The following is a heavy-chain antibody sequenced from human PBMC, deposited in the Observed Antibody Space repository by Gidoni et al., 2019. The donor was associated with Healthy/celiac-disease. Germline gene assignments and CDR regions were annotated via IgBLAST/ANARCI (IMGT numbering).Heavy chain of an antibody. V-gene: IGHV4-39*01. D-gene: IGHD4-17*01. J-gene: IGHJ3*02. CDR2: IYYSGST. CDR3: AGTVTTGAFDI. Sequence: QLQLQESGPGLVKPSETMSLTCTVSGGSISSSSYYWGWIRPPPGKGLEWIGSIYYSGSTYYNPSLKSRVTISVDTSKNQFSLKLSSVTAADTAVYYCAGTVTTGAFDIWGQGTMVTVSS. CDR1: GGSISSSSYY.